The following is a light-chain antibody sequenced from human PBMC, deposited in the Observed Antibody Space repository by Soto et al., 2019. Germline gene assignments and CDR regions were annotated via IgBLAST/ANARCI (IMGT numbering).Light chain of an antibody. CDR2: DAS. CDR3: QQYNSYSPWT. CDR1: QSISSW. V-gene: IGKV1-5*01. Sequence: DIKMTQSPSTLSASVGDRVTITCRASQSISSWLAWYQQKPGKAPKLLIYDASSLERGVPSRFSGSGSGTEFTLTISSLQPDDFATYYCQQYNSYSPWTFGQGTKVEIK. J-gene: IGKJ1*01.